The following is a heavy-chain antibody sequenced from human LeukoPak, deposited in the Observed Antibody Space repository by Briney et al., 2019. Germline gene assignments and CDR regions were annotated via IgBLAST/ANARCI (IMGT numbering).Heavy chain of an antibody. J-gene: IGHJ6*02. Sequence: PSETLSLTCTVSGGSISSGVYYWGWIRQHPGKGLEWIGYIYYSGSTYYNPSLKSRVTISVDTSKNQFSLKLSSVTAADTAVYYCAREHSRSYPLYYYYYGMDVWGQGTTVTVSS. D-gene: IGHD3-10*01. CDR1: GGSISSGVYY. V-gene: IGHV4-31*03. CDR3: AREHSRSYPLYYYYYGMDV. CDR2: IYYSGST.